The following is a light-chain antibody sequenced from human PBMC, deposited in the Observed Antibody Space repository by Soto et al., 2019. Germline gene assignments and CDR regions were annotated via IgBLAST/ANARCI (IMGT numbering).Light chain of an antibody. CDR2: KAS. CDR1: QSITDW. J-gene: IGKJ1*01. Sequence: DIQMTQSPSTLSASVGDRVTITCRASQSITDWLAWYQQKPGKAPKFLIYKASNLEGGVPSRFSGSGSGTEFTLTISSVQPDDFATYYCQYWDDYSWTFGQGTKGEMK. CDR3: QYWDDYSWT. V-gene: IGKV1-5*03.